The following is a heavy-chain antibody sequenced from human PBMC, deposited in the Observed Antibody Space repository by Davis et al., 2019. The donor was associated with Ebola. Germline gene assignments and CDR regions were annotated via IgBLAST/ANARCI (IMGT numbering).Heavy chain of an antibody. J-gene: IGHJ5*02. Sequence: PSETLSLTCTVSGGSVSSGSYYWNWIRQPPGKGLEWIGYIYHSGSTNYNPSLKSRVTISVDTSKNQFSLKLSSVTAADTAVHYCARSSGGSNWFDPWGQGTLVTVSS. D-gene: IGHD3-10*01. CDR2: IYHSGST. V-gene: IGHV4-61*01. CDR3: ARSSGGSNWFDP. CDR1: GGSVSSGSYY.